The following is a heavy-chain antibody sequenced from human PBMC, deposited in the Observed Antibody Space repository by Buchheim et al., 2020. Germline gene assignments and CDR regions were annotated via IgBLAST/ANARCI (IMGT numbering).Heavy chain of an antibody. J-gene: IGHJ4*02. Sequence: QVQLVESGGGVVQPGRSLRLSCAASGFTFSSYGMHWVRQAPGKGLEWVAVIWYDGSNKYYADSVKGRFTISRDNSKNTLYLQMNSLRAEDTAVYYCARQILGSGSYFHFDYWGQGTL. CDR1: GFTFSSYG. D-gene: IGHD3-10*01. V-gene: IGHV3-33*01. CDR3: ARQILGSGSYFHFDY. CDR2: IWYDGSNK.